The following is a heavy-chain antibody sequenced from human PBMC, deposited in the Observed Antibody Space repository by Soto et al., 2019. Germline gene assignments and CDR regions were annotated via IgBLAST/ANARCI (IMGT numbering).Heavy chain of an antibody. CDR2: IYYSGST. D-gene: IGHD3-9*01. Sequence: QVQLQESGPGLVKPSETLSLTCTVSGGSISSYYWSWIRQPPGKGLEWIGYIYYSGSTNYNPSLKRRVPXXVXSAKTQFSLMLSSVTAADTAVYYCARHYDILTGYYIPYYFDYWGQGTLVTVSS. V-gene: IGHV4-59*08. J-gene: IGHJ4*02. CDR1: GGSISSYY. CDR3: ARHYDILTGYYIPYYFDY.